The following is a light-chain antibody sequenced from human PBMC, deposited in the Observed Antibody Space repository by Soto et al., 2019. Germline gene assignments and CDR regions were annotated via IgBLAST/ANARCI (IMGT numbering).Light chain of an antibody. Sequence: QSALTQPASVSGSPGQSITISCTGTTSDIGAYNFVSWYQHHPGKAPQLMIYQVNNRPSGVSNRFSGSKSGNTASLTISGLQAEDEADYYCSSFTSTITLVFGGGTKLTV. CDR1: TSDIGAYNF. CDR2: QVN. J-gene: IGLJ2*01. V-gene: IGLV2-14*01. CDR3: SSFTSTITLV.